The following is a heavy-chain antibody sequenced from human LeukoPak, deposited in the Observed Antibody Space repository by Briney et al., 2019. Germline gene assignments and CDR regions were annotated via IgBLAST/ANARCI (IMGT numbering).Heavy chain of an antibody. CDR2: ISVGGADT. Sequence: PGGSLRLSCAASGFIFSSYVMGWVRQAPGKGLEWVSSISVGGADTFVSDSVKGRFTITRENSKNTLYLQMMGLRVEDTAVYFCAKLNLGEMAYFDSWGQGTLVTVSS. CDR1: GFIFSSYV. J-gene: IGHJ4*02. CDR3: AKLNLGEMAYFDS. D-gene: IGHD3-16*01. V-gene: IGHV3-23*01.